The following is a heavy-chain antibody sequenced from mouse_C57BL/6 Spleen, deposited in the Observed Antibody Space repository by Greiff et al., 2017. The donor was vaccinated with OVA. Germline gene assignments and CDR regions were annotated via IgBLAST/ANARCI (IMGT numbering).Heavy chain of an antibody. V-gene: IGHV1-54*01. D-gene: IGHD2-4*01. CDR3: ASIYYDYAGDAMDS. J-gene: IGHJ4*01. CDR1: GYAFTNYL. Sequence: QVQLKQSGAELVRPGTSVKVSCKASGYAFTNYLIEWVKQRPGQGLEWIGVINPGSGGTNYNEKFQGKATLTAYKSSSTSYMQLSSLTSEDSAVYFCASIYYDYAGDAMDSWDQGTSVAVSS. CDR2: INPGSGGT.